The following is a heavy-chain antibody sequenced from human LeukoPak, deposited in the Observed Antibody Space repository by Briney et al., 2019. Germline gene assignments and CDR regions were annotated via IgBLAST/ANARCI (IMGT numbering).Heavy chain of an antibody. CDR3: ARGTSGSYNFDY. V-gene: IGHV4-31*03. D-gene: IGHD1-26*01. CDR1: GGCISSGGYY. Sequence: SETLSLTCTVSGGCISSGGYYWSWIRQHPGKGLEWLGYIYYSGSTYYNPSLKSRVTISVDTSKNQFSLKLSSVTAADTAVYYCARGTSGSYNFDYWGQGTLVTVSS. J-gene: IGHJ4*02. CDR2: IYYSGST.